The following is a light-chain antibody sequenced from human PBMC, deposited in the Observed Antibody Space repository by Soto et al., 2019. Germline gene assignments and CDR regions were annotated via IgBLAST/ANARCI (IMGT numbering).Light chain of an antibody. Sequence: AIQMTQSPSSLYASVGDRVTITCRASQGIRNDLGWYQQKPGKAPKLLIYAASILQSGVPSRFSGSGSGTDFTLTNSSLQPEDFATYYCLQDYNYPLTFGGGTKVEIK. J-gene: IGKJ4*01. CDR3: LQDYNYPLT. CDR2: AAS. CDR1: QGIRND. V-gene: IGKV1-6*01.